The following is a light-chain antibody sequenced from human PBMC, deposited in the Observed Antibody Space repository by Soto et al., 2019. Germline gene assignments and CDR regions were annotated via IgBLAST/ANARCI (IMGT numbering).Light chain of an antibody. Sequence: DIPMTQSPSSVSASVGGSVTITCRASHDIANYLSWYQHKAGEAPKLLIYDASELQAGVPSRFSGSGFTRHFTFTITNLQPEDIGTYYCQQYDSVPELTFGGGTKVEI. V-gene: IGKV1-33*01. CDR1: HDIANY. CDR2: DAS. CDR3: QQYDSVPELT. J-gene: IGKJ4*01.